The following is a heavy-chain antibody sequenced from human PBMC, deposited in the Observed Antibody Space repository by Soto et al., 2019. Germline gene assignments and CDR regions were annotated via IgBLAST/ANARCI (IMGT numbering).Heavy chain of an antibody. D-gene: IGHD2-15*01. V-gene: IGHV1-8*01. Sequence: ASVKVSCKASGYTFTSYDINWVRQATGQGLEWMGWMNPNSGNTGYAQKFQGRVTMTRNTSISTAYMELSSLRSEDTAVYYCARDYCSGGSCYPYYYYYYMDVWGKGTTVTVSS. CDR3: ARDYCSGGSCYPYYYYYYMDV. CDR1: GYTFTSYD. CDR2: MNPNSGNT. J-gene: IGHJ6*03.